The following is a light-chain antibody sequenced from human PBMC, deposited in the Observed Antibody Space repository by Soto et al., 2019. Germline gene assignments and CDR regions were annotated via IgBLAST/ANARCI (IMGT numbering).Light chain of an antibody. CDR2: GAS. CDR3: QQYGSSPVT. Sequence: EIVLTQSPGTLSLSPGERATLSCRASQSVSSSYLAWYQQKPGQAPRLLIYGASSRATGIPDRFSGSGSGTDFTLTISRLEPEDYAVYYCQQYGSSPVTFGHEINVDIK. CDR1: QSVSSSY. V-gene: IGKV3-20*01. J-gene: IGKJ1*01.